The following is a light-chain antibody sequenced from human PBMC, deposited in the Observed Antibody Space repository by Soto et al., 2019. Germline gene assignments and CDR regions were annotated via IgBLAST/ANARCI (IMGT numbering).Light chain of an antibody. CDR2: DVS. CDR1: SSDGGGHNS. V-gene: IGLV2-14*01. J-gene: IGLJ1*01. Sequence: QSALTQPASVSGSPGRSITIACTGTSSDGGGHNSVSWYRQDPGKAPKLMIYDVSNRPSGVSDRFSGSKSGNTASLAISGLQIEDEADYYCSSSTSSFTYVLGTGTRSPS. CDR3: SSSTSSFTYV.